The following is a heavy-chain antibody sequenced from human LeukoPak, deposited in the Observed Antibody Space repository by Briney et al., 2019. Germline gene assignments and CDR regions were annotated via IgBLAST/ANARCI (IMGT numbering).Heavy chain of an antibody. CDR1: GGSISSSSYY. V-gene: IGHV4-39*01. CDR2: IYYSGST. D-gene: IGHD2-15*01. Sequence: ASETLSLTCTVSGGSISSSSYYWGWIRQPPGKGLEWIGSIYYSGSTYYNPSLKSRVTISVDTSKNQFSLKLSSVTAADTAVYYCARQVRPCSGGSCYYLWYYYYYMDVWGKGTTVTISS. J-gene: IGHJ6*03. CDR3: ARQVRPCSGGSCYYLWYYYYYMDV.